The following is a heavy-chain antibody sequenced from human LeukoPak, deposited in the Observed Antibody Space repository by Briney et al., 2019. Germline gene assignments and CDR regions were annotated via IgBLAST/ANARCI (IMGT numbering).Heavy chain of an antibody. J-gene: IGHJ4*02. D-gene: IGHD3-9*01. CDR3: ARDYDWAFDF. CDR1: GFPFSSHV. Sequence: SGGSLRLSCAASGFPFSSHVLSWVRQAPGKGLEWIAYINHNGGAIYYPDFVKGRFIISRDNAKNSLFLQMNDLRDEDTAVYYCARDYDWAFDFWGQGTRVTVSS. V-gene: IGHV3-48*02. CDR2: INHNGGAI.